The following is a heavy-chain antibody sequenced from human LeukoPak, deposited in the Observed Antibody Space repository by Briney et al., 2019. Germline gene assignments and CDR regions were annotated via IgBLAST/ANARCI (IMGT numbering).Heavy chain of an antibody. CDR3: ARAHSITWYGCFDP. V-gene: IGHV4-30-4*08. CDR1: GDSISRSDYY. CDR2: IYYSGST. Sequence: KSSETLSLTCTVSGDSISRSDYYWSWVRQPPGKGLEWIAHIYYSGSTYYNPSLKSRVTISIDTSKNQFSLKLNSVTAADTAIYYCARAHSITWYGCFDPWGQGTLVTVSS. D-gene: IGHD6-13*01. J-gene: IGHJ5*02.